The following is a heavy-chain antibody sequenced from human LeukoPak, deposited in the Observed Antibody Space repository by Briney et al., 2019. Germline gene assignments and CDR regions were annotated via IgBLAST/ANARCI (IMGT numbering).Heavy chain of an antibody. CDR2: ISGSGGST. CDR3: AKPQGGPDVLRFLEWSPHYGMDV. CDR1: GFTFSSYA. Sequence: GGSLRLSCAASGFTFSSYAMSWVRQAPGKGLEWVSAISGSGGSTYYADSVEGRFTISRDNSKNTLYLQMNSLRAEDTAVYYCAKPQGGPDVLRFLEWSPHYGMDVWGQGTTVTVSS. J-gene: IGHJ6*02. V-gene: IGHV3-23*01. D-gene: IGHD3-3*01.